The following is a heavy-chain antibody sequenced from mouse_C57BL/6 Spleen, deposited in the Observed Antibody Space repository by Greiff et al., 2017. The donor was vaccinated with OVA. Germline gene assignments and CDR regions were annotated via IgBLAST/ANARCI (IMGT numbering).Heavy chain of an antibody. J-gene: IGHJ1*03. CDR2: IHPNSGST. CDR3: ASPIYYYGSSYWYFDV. V-gene: IGHV1-64*01. Sequence: QVQLQQPGAELVKPGASVKLSCKASGYTFTSYWMHWVKQRPGQGLEWIGMIHPNSGSTNYNEKFKSKATLTVDKSSSTAYMQLSSLTSEDSAVYYCASPIYYYGSSYWYFDVWGTGTTVTVSS. D-gene: IGHD1-1*01. CDR1: GYTFTSYW.